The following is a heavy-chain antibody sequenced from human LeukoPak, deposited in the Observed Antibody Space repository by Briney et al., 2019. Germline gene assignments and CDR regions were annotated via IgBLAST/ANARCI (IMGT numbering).Heavy chain of an antibody. CDR3: GKAYSSSGEGVDY. Sequence: PGGSLRLSCAASGFTFSSYGMHWVRQAPGKGLEWVAVISYDGSNKYYADSVKGRFTISRDNSKNTLYLQMDSLRAEDTAVYYCGKAYSSSGEGVDYWGQGTLVTVSS. CDR2: ISYDGSNK. CDR1: GFTFSSYG. J-gene: IGHJ4*02. V-gene: IGHV3-30*18. D-gene: IGHD6-6*01.